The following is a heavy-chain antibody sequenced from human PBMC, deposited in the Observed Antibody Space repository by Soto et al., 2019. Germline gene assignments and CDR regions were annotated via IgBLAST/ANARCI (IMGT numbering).Heavy chain of an antibody. Sequence: QVQLVESGGGVVQPGRSLRLSCAASGFTFSSYAMHWVRQAPGKGLEWVAVISYDGSNKYYADSVKGRFTISRDNSKNTLYLQMNSLRAEDTAVYYCARRDDYGDYSVRLDYWDQGTLVTVSS. CDR1: GFTFSSYA. CDR2: ISYDGSNK. CDR3: ARRDDYGDYSVRLDY. D-gene: IGHD4-17*01. V-gene: IGHV3-30-3*01. J-gene: IGHJ4*02.